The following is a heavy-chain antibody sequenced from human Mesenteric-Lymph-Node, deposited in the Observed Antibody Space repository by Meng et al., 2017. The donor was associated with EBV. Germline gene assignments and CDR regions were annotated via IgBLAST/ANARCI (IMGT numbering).Heavy chain of an antibody. V-gene: IGHV2-5*02. CDR1: GFSLSTSGVR. Sequence: HITLTESCPTLVKPPQTLTLTCPFSGFSLSTSGVRVGWIRQPPGKALEWLALIYWDSDKRYSPSLKSRLTITKDTSKNQVVLTMTNMGPADTATYYCAHRRREDAGYDSGFDNWGQGTLVTVSS. CDR3: AHRRREDAGYDSGFDN. CDR2: IYWDSDK. J-gene: IGHJ4*02. D-gene: IGHD5-12*01.